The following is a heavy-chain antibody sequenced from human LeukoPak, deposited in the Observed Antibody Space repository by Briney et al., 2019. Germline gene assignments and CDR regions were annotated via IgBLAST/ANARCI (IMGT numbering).Heavy chain of an antibody. D-gene: IGHD3-10*01. CDR2: IRYDGSNQ. CDR1: GFTFSGFG. V-gene: IGHV3-30*02. J-gene: IGHJ4*02. CDR3: AKDHLDYISTSLDY. Sequence: PGGSLRLSCAASGFTFSGFGMHWVRQAPGTGLEWVAFIRYDGSNQNYADSVKGRFTISRDNSKNTLYLQMNSLRAEDTAVYYCAKDHLDYISTSLDYWGQGTLVTVSS.